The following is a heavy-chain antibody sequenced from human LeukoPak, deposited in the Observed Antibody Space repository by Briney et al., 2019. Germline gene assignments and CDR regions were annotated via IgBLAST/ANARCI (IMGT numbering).Heavy chain of an antibody. CDR2: INHSGST. CDR1: GGSFSGYY. J-gene: IGHJ4*02. D-gene: IGHD6-19*01. V-gene: IGHV4-34*01. Sequence: SGTLSLTCAVYGGSFSGYYWSWIRQPPGKGLEWIGEINHSGSTNYNPSLKSRVTISVDTSKNQFSLKLSSVTAADTAVYYCARGRRYSSGCFDYWGQGTLVTVSS. CDR3: ARGRRYSSGCFDY.